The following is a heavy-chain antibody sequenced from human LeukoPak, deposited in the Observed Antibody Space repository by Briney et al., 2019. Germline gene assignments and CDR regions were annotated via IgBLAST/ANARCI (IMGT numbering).Heavy chain of an antibody. CDR2: ISGSGSST. D-gene: IGHD3-10*01. CDR1: GFTFSDYY. CDR3: AKDTWFGDLLNNWFDP. V-gene: IGHV3-23*01. J-gene: IGHJ5*02. Sequence: GGSLRLSCAASGFTFSDYYMSWVRQAPGKGLEWVSSISGSGSSTHYADSVQGRFTISRDNSKNTLYLQMNSLRADDTAVYYCAKDTWFGDLLNNWFDPWGQGTLVTVSS.